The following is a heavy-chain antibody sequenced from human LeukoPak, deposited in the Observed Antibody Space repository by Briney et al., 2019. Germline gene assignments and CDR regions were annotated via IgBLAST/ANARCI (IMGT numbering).Heavy chain of an antibody. Sequence: PGGSLRLSCTASGFTFRIYSMNWVRQAPGKGLEWVSYISSSGSTRSYADSVKGRFTISRDNSKNTLYLQMNSLRAEDTALYYCAKTGSWGSSNYYFDYWGQGTLVTVSS. CDR3: AKTGSWGSSNYYFDY. D-gene: IGHD2-15*01. CDR1: GFTFRIYS. V-gene: IGHV3-48*01. J-gene: IGHJ4*02. CDR2: ISSSGSTR.